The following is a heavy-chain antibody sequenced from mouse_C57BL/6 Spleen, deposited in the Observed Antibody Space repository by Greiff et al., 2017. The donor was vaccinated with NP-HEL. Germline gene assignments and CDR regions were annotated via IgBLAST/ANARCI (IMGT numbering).Heavy chain of an antibody. CDR3: ARKVLWYSYAMDY. V-gene: IGHV1-82*01. D-gene: IGHD2-1*01. CDR2: IYPGDGDP. J-gene: IGHJ4*01. Sequence: VQLQQSGPELVKPGASVKISCKASGYAFSSSWMNWVKQRPGKGLEWIGRIYPGDGDPNYNGKFKGKATLTADKSSSTAYMQLSSLTSEDSAVYFCARKVLWYSYAMDYWGQGTSVTVSS. CDR1: GYAFSSSW.